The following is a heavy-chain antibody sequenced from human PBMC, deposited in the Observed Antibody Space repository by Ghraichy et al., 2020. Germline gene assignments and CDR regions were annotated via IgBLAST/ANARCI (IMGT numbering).Heavy chain of an antibody. Sequence: SVKVSCKASGGTFSSYAISWVRQAPGQGLEWMGGIIPIFGTANYAQKFQGRVTITADESTSTAYMELSSLRSEDTAVYYCARNSDIVVVPAAILGYYYYGMDVWGQGTTVTVSS. D-gene: IGHD2-2*02. V-gene: IGHV1-69*13. CDR3: ARNSDIVVVPAAILGYYYYGMDV. CDR2: IIPIFGTA. J-gene: IGHJ6*02. CDR1: GGTFSSYA.